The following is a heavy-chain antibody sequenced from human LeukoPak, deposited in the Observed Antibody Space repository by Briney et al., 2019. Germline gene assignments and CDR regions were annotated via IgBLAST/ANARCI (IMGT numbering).Heavy chain of an antibody. V-gene: IGHV1-69*05. Sequence: SVKVSCKASGGTFSSYAISWVRQAPGQGLEWMGGIIPIFGTANYAQKFQGRVTITTDESTSTAYMELSSLRSENTAVYYCTHPGGYYDSSGYSSDAFDIWGQGTMVAVSS. CDR2: IIPIFGTA. D-gene: IGHD3-22*01. CDR1: GGTFSSYA. J-gene: IGHJ3*02. CDR3: THPGGYYDSSGYSSDAFDI.